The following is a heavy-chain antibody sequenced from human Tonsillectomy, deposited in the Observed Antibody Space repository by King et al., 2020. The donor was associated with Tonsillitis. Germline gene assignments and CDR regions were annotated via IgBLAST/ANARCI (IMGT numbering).Heavy chain of an antibody. V-gene: IGHV3-48*01. D-gene: IGHD3-3*01. CDR2: ISSSSSTI. J-gene: IGHJ3*02. Sequence: VQLVESGGGLVQPGGSLRLSCAASGFTFSSYSMNWVRQAPGKGLDWVSYISSSSSTIYYADSVKGRFTISRDNAKNSLYLQMNSLIAEDSAVYYCARYRDYDFWSGYRYDAFDIWGQGTMVTVSS. CDR3: ARYRDYDFWSGYRYDAFDI. CDR1: GFTFSSYS.